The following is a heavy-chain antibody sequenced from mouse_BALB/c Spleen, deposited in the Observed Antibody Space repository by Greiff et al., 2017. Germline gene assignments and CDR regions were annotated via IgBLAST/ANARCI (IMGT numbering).Heavy chain of an antibody. CDR1: GYTFTDYN. CDR2: NYPYNGGT. CDR3: ARGRYAMDY. Sequence: EVQLQQSGPELVKPGASVKISCKASGYTFTDYNMHWVKQSHGKSLEWIGYNYPYNGGTGYNQKFKSKATLTVDNSSSTAYMELRSLTSEDSAVYYCARGRYAMDYWGQGTSVTVSS. V-gene: IGHV1S29*02. J-gene: IGHJ4*01.